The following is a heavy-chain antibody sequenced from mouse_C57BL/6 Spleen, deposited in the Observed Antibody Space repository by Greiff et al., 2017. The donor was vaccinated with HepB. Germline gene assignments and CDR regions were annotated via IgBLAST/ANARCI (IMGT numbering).Heavy chain of an antibody. V-gene: IGHV1-55*01. Sequence: VKLQQSGAELVKPGASVKMSCKASGYTFTSYWITWVKQRPGQGLEWIGDIYPGSGSTNYNEKFKSKATLTVDTSSSTAYMQLSSLTSEDSAVYYCARQEYYDYEVDYWGQGTSVTVSS. J-gene: IGHJ4*01. D-gene: IGHD2-4*01. CDR3: ARQEYYDYEVDY. CDR2: IYPGSGST. CDR1: GYTFTSYW.